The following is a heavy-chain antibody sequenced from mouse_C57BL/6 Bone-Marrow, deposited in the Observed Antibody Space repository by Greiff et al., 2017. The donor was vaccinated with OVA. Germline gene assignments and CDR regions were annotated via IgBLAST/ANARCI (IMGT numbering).Heavy chain of an antibody. D-gene: IGHD2-3*01. V-gene: IGHV5-9-1*02. CDR1: GFTFSSYA. J-gene: IGHJ4*01. CDR2: ISSGGDYI. Sequence: EVKLQESGEGLVKPGGSLKLSCAASGFTFSSYAMSWVRQTPEKRLEWVAYISSGGDYIYYADTVKGRFTISSDNARNTLYLQMSSLKSKDTAMYYCTRDGYYAMDYWGQGTSVTVSS. CDR3: TRDGYYAMDY.